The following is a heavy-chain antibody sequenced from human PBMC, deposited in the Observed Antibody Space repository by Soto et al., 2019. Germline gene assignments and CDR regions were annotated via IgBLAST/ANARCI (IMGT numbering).Heavy chain of an antibody. CDR1: GGSISSGDYY. CDR3: ARDFQELEPYFDC. CDR2: IYYSGST. D-gene: IGHD1-26*01. J-gene: IGHJ4*02. Sequence: PSETLSLTCTVSGGSISSGDYYWSWIRQPPGKGLEWIGYIYYSGSTYYNPSLKSRVTISVDTSKNQFSLKLSSVTAADTAVYYCARDFQELEPYFDCWGQGTLVTVSS. V-gene: IGHV4-30-4*01.